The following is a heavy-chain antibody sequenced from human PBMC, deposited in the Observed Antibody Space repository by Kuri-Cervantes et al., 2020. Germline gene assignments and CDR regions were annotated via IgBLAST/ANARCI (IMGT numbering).Heavy chain of an antibody. D-gene: IGHD2-15*01. CDR2: ISYDGSNK. CDR1: GFTFSSYG. CDR3: ARGPNCSGGRCYSGRAFDI. J-gene: IGHJ3*02. Sequence: LSLTCAASGFTFSSYGMHWVRQAPGKGLEWVAVISYDGSNKYYADSVKGRFTISRDNSKNTLYLQMNSLKTEDTAVYYCARGPNCSGGRCYSGRAFDIWGQGTMVTVSS. V-gene: IGHV3-30*03.